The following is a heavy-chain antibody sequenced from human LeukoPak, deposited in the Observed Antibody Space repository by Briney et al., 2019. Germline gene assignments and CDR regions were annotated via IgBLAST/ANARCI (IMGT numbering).Heavy chain of an antibody. CDR1: GGSFSGYY. D-gene: IGHD5-12*01. CDR2: INHSGST. CDR3: AREGGYRGYDYWDY. Sequence: SETLSLTCAVYGGSFSGYYWSWIRQPPGKGLEWIGEINHSGSTNYNPSLKSRVTISVDTSKNQFSLKLSSVTAADTAVYYCAREGGYRGYDYWDYWGQGPLVNVSS. V-gene: IGHV4-34*01. J-gene: IGHJ4*02.